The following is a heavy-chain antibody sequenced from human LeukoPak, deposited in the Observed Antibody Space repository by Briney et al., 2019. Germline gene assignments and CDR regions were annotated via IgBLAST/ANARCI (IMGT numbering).Heavy chain of an antibody. V-gene: IGHV3-7*01. CDR2: IRHDGSVK. CDR1: GFTFSNYW. D-gene: IGHD6-13*01. CDR3: AKALSSSWSALEDRPFDC. J-gene: IGHJ4*02. Sequence: GGSLRLSCAASGFTFSNYWMSWVRQAPGEGLEWVANIRHDGSVKYYVDSVKGRFTISRDNAKNSLYLQMNSLRADDTALYYCAKALSSSWSALEDRPFDCWGQGTLVTVSP.